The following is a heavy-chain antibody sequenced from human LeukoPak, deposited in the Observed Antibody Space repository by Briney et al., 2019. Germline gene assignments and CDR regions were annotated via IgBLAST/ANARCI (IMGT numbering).Heavy chain of an antibody. CDR3: AKGRWGLTINNFDI. J-gene: IGHJ3*02. CDR1: GFSVTTYA. CDR2: TSDRGDST. Sequence: QPGGSLTLSCAASGFSVTTYAMGWVRQAPGKGLEWVSVTSDRGDSTHYADSVKGRFTISRDSSKNTLYLQMNSLRGEDTAVYYCAKGRWGLTINNFDIWGQGTMVTVSS. D-gene: IGHD3-9*01. V-gene: IGHV3-23*01.